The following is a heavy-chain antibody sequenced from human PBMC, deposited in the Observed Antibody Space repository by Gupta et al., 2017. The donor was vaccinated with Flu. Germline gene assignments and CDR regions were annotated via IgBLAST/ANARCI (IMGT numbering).Heavy chain of an antibody. D-gene: IGHD3-10*01. J-gene: IGHJ4*02. V-gene: IGHV3-15*01. Sequence: EVQVVESGGGLVKPGGSLRLSCVASGFTFSNAWMTWVRQAPGKGLEWVGRIRTKTDDETTDYAAPVKGRFLFSRDDSKNTAYLQMNSLKTEDTAVYYCATGDYYGSGSLKYWGQGTLVTVSS. CDR3: ATGDYYGSGSLKY. CDR2: IRTKTDDETT. CDR1: GFTFSNAW.